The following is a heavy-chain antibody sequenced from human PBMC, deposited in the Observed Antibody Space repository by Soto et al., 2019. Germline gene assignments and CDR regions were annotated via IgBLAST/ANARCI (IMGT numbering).Heavy chain of an antibody. D-gene: IGHD3-3*01. CDR3: QSQEDMWRGYLSPVDY. J-gene: IGHJ4*02. Sequence: PGGSLRLSCAASGYTFSDYYMSWIRQAPGKGLEWISYIDTSSTKIYYADSVKGRFTISRDNAKNSLYLEMNSLRDEDTAVYYCQSQEDMWRGYLSPVDYWGKGTLVTVSS. CDR1: GYTFSDYY. CDR2: IDTSSTKI. V-gene: IGHV3-11*01.